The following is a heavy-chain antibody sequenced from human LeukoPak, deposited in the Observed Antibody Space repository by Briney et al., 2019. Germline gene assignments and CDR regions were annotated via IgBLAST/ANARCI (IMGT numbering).Heavy chain of an antibody. CDR2: IYPGDSDT. CDR3: ARHFPSTVVPAAAVDY. CDR1: GYSFTSYW. V-gene: IGHV5-51*01. J-gene: IGHJ4*02. Sequence: PGESLKISCKGSGYSFTSYWIGWVRQKPGKGLEWIGIIYPGDSDTRYSPSFQGQVTISADKSISTAYLQWSSLKASDTAMYYCARHFPSTVVPAAAVDYWGQGTLVTVSS. D-gene: IGHD2-2*01.